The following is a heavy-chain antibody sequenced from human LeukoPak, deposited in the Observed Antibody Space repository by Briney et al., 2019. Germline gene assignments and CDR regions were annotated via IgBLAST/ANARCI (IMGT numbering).Heavy chain of an antibody. CDR1: GGSISSSSHY. D-gene: IGHD5-24*01. CDR3: ARSRDGYNLFDP. J-gene: IGHJ5*02. Sequence: SETLSLTCTVSGGSISSSSHYWGWIRQPPGKGLEWIGSIHYSGSTNYNPSLKSRVTISVDTSKNQFSLKLSSVTAADTAVYYCARSRDGYNLFDPWGQGTLVTVSS. CDR2: IHYSGST. V-gene: IGHV4-39*07.